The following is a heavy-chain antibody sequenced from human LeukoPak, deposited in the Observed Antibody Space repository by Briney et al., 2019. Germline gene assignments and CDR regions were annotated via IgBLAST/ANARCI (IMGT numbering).Heavy chain of an antibody. J-gene: IGHJ3*02. CDR2: ISSSSTYT. V-gene: IGHV3-21*06. CDR1: GFTFSSYP. Sequence: PGGSLRLSCAASGFTFSSYPMNCVRQAPGKGLEWVSSISSSSTYTFYADSVKGRFTISRDNAKNSLYLQMNSLRAEDTAVYYCAREAAFDMWGQGTMVTVSS. CDR3: AREAAFDM.